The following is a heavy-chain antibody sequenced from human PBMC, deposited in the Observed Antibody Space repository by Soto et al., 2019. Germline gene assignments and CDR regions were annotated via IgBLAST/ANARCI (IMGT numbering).Heavy chain of an antibody. D-gene: IGHD3-10*01. CDR3: AKVSRKGSAIDFDY. CDR1: GYTFSNYD. V-gene: IGHV1-8*01. Sequence: QVQLVQSGAELKKPGASVKVSCKASGYTFSNYDMNWVRQATGQGPEWIGWVNPNNGDTGYAQKFKARVTXTTDISPTTAYMELTSLRSEDTAIYYCAKVSRKGSAIDFDYWGQGTLITVSS. CDR2: VNPNNGDT. J-gene: IGHJ4*02.